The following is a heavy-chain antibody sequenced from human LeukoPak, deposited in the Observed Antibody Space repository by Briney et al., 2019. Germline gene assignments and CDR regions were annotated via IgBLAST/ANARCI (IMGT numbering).Heavy chain of an antibody. Sequence: ASVKVSCKASGGTFSSYAISCVRQAPGQGLEWMGRIIPIFGTANYAQKFQGRVTITTDESTSTAYMELSSLRSEDTAVYYCARDQDYDFWSGSDYWGQGTLVTVSS. CDR2: IIPIFGTA. D-gene: IGHD3-3*01. V-gene: IGHV1-69*05. J-gene: IGHJ4*02. CDR1: GGTFSSYA. CDR3: ARDQDYDFWSGSDY.